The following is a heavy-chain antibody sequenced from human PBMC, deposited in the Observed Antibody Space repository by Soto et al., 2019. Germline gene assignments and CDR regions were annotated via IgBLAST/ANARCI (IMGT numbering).Heavy chain of an antibody. Sequence: ASVKVSCKASGYTFTSYGISWVRQAPGQGLEWMGWISAYNGNTNYAQKLQGRVTMTTDTSTSTAYMELRSLRSDDTAVYYCARKFCSTHSSYWDGDAVNIWAKGTRATV. D-gene: IGHD2-2*01. CDR1: GYTFTSYG. J-gene: IGHJ3*02. CDR2: ISAYNGNT. V-gene: IGHV1-18*01. CDR3: ARKFCSTHSSYWDGDAVNI.